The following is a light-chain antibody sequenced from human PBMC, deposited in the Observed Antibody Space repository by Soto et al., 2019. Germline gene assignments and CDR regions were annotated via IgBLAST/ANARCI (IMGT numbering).Light chain of an antibody. CDR2: EVN. J-gene: IGLJ1*01. CDR1: SDDIGGYDY. CDR3: SSYAVKENFVV. Sequence: QSVLPQTPSASGSPGQSVTISCTGSSDDIGGYDYVSWYQHHPGRTPKLIIYEVNKRPSGVPDRFSGSKSGNTASLTVSGLQAEDGADYYCSSYAVKENFVVFGSGTKVTVL. V-gene: IGLV2-8*01.